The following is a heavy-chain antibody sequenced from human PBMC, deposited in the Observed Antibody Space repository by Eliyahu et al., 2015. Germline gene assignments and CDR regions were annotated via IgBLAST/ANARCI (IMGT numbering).Heavy chain of an antibody. Sequence: QLQLQESGPRLVKASETLSLTCTVSGGSISSGGYYWGWIRQSPAKGLEWIGSIYYDGSTYYNPSLRSRVTISVDMSKNQFSLRLTSVTAADTALFYCARLSNSWPHITVDSWGQGTLVTVSS. CDR2: IYYDGST. D-gene: IGHD1-20*01. V-gene: IGHV4-39*01. CDR1: GGSISSGGYY. CDR3: ARLSNSWPHITVDS. J-gene: IGHJ4*02.